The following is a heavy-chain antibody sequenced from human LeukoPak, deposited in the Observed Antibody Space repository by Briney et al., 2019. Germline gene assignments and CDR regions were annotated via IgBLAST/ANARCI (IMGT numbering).Heavy chain of an antibody. CDR3: AKSVAHYDILTGYYIRGYYFDY. CDR1: GFTFSSYS. D-gene: IGHD3-9*01. Sequence: GGSLRLSCAASGFTFSSYSMNWVRQAPGKGLEWVSSISSSSSYIYYADSVKGRFTISRDNAKNSLYLQMNSLRAEDTAVYYCAKSVAHYDILTGYYIRGYYFDYWGQGTLVTVSS. V-gene: IGHV3-21*04. CDR2: ISSSSSYI. J-gene: IGHJ4*02.